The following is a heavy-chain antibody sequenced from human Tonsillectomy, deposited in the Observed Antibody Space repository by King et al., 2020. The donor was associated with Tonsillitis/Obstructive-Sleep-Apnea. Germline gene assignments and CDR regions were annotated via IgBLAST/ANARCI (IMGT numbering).Heavy chain of an antibody. D-gene: IGHD2-2*01. J-gene: IGHJ6*03. CDR1: RASISSGYW. CDR3: ARADSSTSPFYYYYIDV. V-gene: IGHV4-4*02. CDR2: IYHSGST. Sequence: QLQESGPGLVKPSGTLSLTCAVSRASISSGYWWSWVRQPPGKGPEWIGEIYHSGSTNYSPSLRSRVTISVDKSKNQFSLKLNSVTAADTAVYYCARADSSTSPFYYYYIDVWGKGTTVTVSS.